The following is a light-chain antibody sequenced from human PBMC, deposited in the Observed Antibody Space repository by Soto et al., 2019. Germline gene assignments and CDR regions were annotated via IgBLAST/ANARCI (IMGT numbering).Light chain of an antibody. J-gene: IGLJ1*01. V-gene: IGLV2-14*03. CDR1: SSDVGAYNY. Sequence: QSVLTQPASVSGSPGQSITISCTGTSSDVGAYNYVSWYQQHPGKVPKLMIYDVSDRPSGVSNRFSGSKSGNAASLIISGLQAEDEADYYCSSFTRSNSYVFGTGTKLTVL. CDR2: DVS. CDR3: SSFTRSNSYV.